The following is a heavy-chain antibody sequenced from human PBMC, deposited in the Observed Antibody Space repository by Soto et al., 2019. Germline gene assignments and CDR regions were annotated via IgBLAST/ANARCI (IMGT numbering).Heavy chain of an antibody. J-gene: IGHJ6*03. CDR3: ARDPRVVYYYYYMDV. Sequence: GGSLRLSCAASGFTFSSYSMNWVRQAPGKGLEWVSYISSSSSTIYYADSVKGRFTISRDNAKNSLYLQMNSLRAEDTAVYYCARDPRVVYYYYYMDVWGKGTTVTVSS. CDR1: GFTFSSYS. CDR2: ISSSSSTI. D-gene: IGHD2-15*01. V-gene: IGHV3-48*01.